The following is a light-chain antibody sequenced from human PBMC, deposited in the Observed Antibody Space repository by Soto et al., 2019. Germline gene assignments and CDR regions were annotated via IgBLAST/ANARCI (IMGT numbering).Light chain of an antibody. CDR1: QNIGSW. J-gene: IGKJ2*01. V-gene: IGKV1-5*01. Sequence: DIQMTQPPSTLSASVGDRVIITCRAIQNIGSWLAWYQQKPGKAPKLLIYDASTLESGVPSRFSGSRSGAEFILTISSMQPEDFATYYCQQYNSFSPYTFGRGTKLEIK. CDR3: QQYNSFSPYT. CDR2: DAS.